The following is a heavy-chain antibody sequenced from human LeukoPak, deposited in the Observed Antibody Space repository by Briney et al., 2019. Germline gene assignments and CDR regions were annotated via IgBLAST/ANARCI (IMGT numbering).Heavy chain of an antibody. CDR1: GYRFTKSW. Sequence: GESLKISCKGSGYRFTKSWIGWVRQLPGKGLEWMGIIYPGDYDTRYSPSFQGQVTISADKSISTAYLQWSSLKASDTAMYYCARRKGSWTYLDYWGQGTLITVSS. CDR3: ARRKGSWTYLDY. J-gene: IGHJ4*02. V-gene: IGHV5-51*01. D-gene: IGHD6-13*01. CDR2: IYPGDYDT.